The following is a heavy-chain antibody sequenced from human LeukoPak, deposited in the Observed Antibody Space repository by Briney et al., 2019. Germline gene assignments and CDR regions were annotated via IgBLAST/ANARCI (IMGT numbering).Heavy chain of an antibody. D-gene: IGHD5-18*01. CDR1: GFTFGDYA. CDR2: IRSKAYGGTT. V-gene: IGHV3-49*04. CDR3: ARADWDTAMIDY. Sequence: PGGSLRLSCTASGFTFGDYAMSWVRQAPGKGLEWVGFIRSKAYGGTTEYVASVKGRFTISRDNAKNSLYLQMNSLRAEDTAVYYCARADWDTAMIDYWGQGTLVTVSS. J-gene: IGHJ4*02.